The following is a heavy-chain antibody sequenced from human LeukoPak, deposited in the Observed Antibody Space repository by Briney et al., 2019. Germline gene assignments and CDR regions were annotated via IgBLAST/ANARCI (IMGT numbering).Heavy chain of an antibody. CDR2: FDPEDGGT. Sequence: ASVKVSCKVSGYTLTELSMHWVRQAPGKGLEWMGGFDPEDGGTIYAQKFQGRVTMTEDTSTDTAYMELSSLGSEDTAVYYCATYLLAAAGDADYWGQGTLVTVSS. V-gene: IGHV1-24*01. J-gene: IGHJ4*02. CDR1: GYTLTELS. D-gene: IGHD6-13*01. CDR3: ATYLLAAAGDADY.